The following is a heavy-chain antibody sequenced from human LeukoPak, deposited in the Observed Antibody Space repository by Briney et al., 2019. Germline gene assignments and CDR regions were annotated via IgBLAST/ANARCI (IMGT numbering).Heavy chain of an antibody. D-gene: IGHD5-18*01. J-gene: IGHJ4*02. Sequence: GGSLRLSCAASGFTFSDYYMSWTRQAPGKGLEWVSYISSSGSTIYYADSVKGRFTISRDNAKNSLYLQMDSLRAEDTAVYYCARGSYGPRSHFDYWGQGTLVTVSS. V-gene: IGHV3-11*04. CDR3: ARGSYGPRSHFDY. CDR2: ISSSGSTI. CDR1: GFTFSDYY.